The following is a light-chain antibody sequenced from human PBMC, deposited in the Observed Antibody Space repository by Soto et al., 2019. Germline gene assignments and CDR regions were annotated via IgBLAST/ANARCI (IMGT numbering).Light chain of an antibody. J-gene: IGKJ2*01. Sequence: DIQMTQSPSTLSASVGDRVTITCRASQSISSWLAWYQQKPGKAPKLLIYKASSLEGGVPSRFSGSGSGTEFTLTISCLQPDDFATYYCQHYNSSFGQGTKLEIK. V-gene: IGKV1-5*03. CDR3: QHYNSS. CDR1: QSISSW. CDR2: KAS.